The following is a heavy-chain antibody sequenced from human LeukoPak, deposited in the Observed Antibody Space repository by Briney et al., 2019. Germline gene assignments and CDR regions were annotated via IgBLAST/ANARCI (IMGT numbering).Heavy chain of an antibody. CDR1: GGSFSGYY. V-gene: IGHV4-39*01. D-gene: IGHD3-10*01. Sequence: SETLSLTCAVYGGSFSGYYWGWIRQPPGKGLEWIGSIYYSGSTYYNPSLKSRVTISVDTSKNQFSLKLSSVTAADTAVYYCARQHGSGSYYTGSTFDYWGQGTLVTVSS. CDR3: ARQHGSGSYYTGSTFDY. CDR2: IYYSGST. J-gene: IGHJ4*02.